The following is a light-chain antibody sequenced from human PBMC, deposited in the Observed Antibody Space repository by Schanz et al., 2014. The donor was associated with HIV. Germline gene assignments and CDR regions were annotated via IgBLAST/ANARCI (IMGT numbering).Light chain of an antibody. CDR3: SSYTSSSTLV. CDR1: SSDVGGYNY. J-gene: IGLJ2*01. V-gene: IGLV2-14*03. CDR2: DVT. Sequence: QSALTQPASVSGTPGQSITISCTGSSSDVGGYNYVSWYQQHPGKPPKLMVYDVTDRPSGVSNRFSGSKSGNTASLTISGLRAEDEADYYCSSYTSSSTLVFGGGTKLTVL.